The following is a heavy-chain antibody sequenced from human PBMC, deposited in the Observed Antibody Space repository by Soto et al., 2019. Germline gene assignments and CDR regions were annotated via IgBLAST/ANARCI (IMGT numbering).Heavy chain of an antibody. J-gene: IGHJ2*01. CDR2: ISGSGGST. V-gene: IGHV3-23*01. D-gene: IGHD6-19*01. CDR1: GFTFSSYA. Sequence: EVQLLESGGGLVQPGGSLRLSCAASGFTFSSYAMSWVRQAPGKGLEWVSAISGSGGSTYYEDSVKGRFTISRDNSKNTLYLQMNSLRAEDTAVYYCAKASGYSSGWYPWYFDLWGGGTLVTVSS. CDR3: AKASGYSSGWYPWYFDL.